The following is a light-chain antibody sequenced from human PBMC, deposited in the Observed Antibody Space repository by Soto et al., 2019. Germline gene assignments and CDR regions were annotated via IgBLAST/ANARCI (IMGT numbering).Light chain of an antibody. Sequence: DIVLTQSPGTLSLSPGERATLSCRASQSISSNYLAWYQQQPGQAPRLVIHGASSRATDIPDRFSGSGSGTDFTLTISRLEPEDFAVYYCQQYGISPTFGQGTKVEIK. CDR3: QQYGISPT. V-gene: IGKV3-20*01. J-gene: IGKJ1*01. CDR1: QSISSNY. CDR2: GAS.